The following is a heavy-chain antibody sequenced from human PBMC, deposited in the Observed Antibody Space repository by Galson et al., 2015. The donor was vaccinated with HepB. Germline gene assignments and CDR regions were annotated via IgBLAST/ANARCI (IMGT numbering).Heavy chain of an antibody. Sequence: SLRLSCAASGFTFSSYWMHGVRQVPGKGLEWVSRINSDGSSTNYADSGKGRFTISRDNAKNTLYLQTNSLRAEDTAVYYCARANYGRNAMDVWGPGTPVTVSS. CDR1: GFTFSSYW. J-gene: IGHJ6*02. CDR2: INSDGSST. CDR3: ARANYGRNAMDV. D-gene: IGHD4-17*01. V-gene: IGHV3-74*01.